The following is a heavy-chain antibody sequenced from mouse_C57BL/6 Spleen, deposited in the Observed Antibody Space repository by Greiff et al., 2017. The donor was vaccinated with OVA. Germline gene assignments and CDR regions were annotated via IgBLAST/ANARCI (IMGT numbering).Heavy chain of an antibody. D-gene: IGHD2-1*01. Sequence: VMLVESGPGLVQPSQSLSITCTVSGFSLTSYGVHWVRQSPGKGLEWLGVIWSGGSTDYNAAFISRLSISKDNSKSQVFFKMNSLQADDTAIYYCARMGGNYPSDYWGQGTTLTVSS. J-gene: IGHJ2*01. CDR1: GFSLTSYG. V-gene: IGHV2-2*01. CDR2: IWSGGST. CDR3: ARMGGNYPSDY.